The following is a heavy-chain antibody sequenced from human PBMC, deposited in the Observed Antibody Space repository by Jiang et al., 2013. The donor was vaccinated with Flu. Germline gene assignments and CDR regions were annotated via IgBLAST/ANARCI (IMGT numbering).Heavy chain of an antibody. CDR3: ARELVSGRNWNPRDIAFDI. J-gene: IGHJ3*02. CDR1: GDSVSSNSAA. CDR2: TYYRSKWYN. D-gene: IGHD1-1*01. Sequence: QTLSLTCAISGDSVSSNSAAWNWIRQSPSRGLEWLGRTYYRSKWYNDYAVSVKSRITINPDTSKNQFSLQLNSVTPEDTAVYYCARELVSGRNWNPRDIAFDIWGQGTMVTVSS. V-gene: IGHV6-1*01.